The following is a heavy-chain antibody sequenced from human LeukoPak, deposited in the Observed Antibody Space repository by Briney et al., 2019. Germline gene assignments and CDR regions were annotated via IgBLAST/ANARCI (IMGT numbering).Heavy chain of an antibody. CDR2: IAYDGSRK. D-gene: IGHD3-16*01. CDR1: GFTFSGYG. V-gene: IGHV3-33*05. J-gene: IGHJ4*02. CDR3: AREPPSAYTSPRFYFDY. Sequence: GGSLRLSCAGSGFTFSGYGMHWVRQAPGKGLEWVTGIAYDGSRKHYADSVKGRFTISRDNSKNTLYLQMNSLRAEDTAVYYCAREPPSAYTSPRFYFDYWGQGTLVTVSS.